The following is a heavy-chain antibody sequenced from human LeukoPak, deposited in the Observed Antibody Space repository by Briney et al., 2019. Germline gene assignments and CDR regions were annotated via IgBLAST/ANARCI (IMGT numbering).Heavy chain of an antibody. J-gene: IGHJ3*02. CDR1: GGSISSYY. CDR2: IYYSGST. Sequence: ASETLSLTCTVSGGSISSYYWSWVRQPPGKGLEWIGYIYYSGSTNYNPSLKSRVTISVDTSKNQFSLKLSSVTAADTAVYYCARGRPMRTFDIWGQGTMVTVSS. CDR3: ARGRPMRTFDI. V-gene: IGHV4-59*12. D-gene: IGHD6-6*01.